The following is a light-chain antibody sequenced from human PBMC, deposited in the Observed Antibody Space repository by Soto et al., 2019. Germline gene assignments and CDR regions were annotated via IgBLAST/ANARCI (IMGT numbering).Light chain of an antibody. Sequence: QSVLTQPPSASGTPGKRVTISCSGSSSNIGSNTVNWYQQLPGTAPKLLIYNNNQRPSGVPDRFSGSQAGTSASLAISGLQSEDEADYYCAAWDDSLNGLVFGTGTKLTVL. V-gene: IGLV1-44*01. J-gene: IGLJ1*01. CDR3: AAWDDSLNGLV. CDR2: NNN. CDR1: SSNIGSNT.